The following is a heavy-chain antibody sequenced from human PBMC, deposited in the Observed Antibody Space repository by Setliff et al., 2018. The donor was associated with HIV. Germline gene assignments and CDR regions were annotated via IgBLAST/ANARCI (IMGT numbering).Heavy chain of an antibody. CDR3: AKELAASGLGYFDS. CDR2: ISASGQTL. CDR1: GFSINDHD. Sequence: GSLRLSCVASGFSINDHDMNWVRQAPGKGLEWVSHISASGQTLYYADSVRGRITVSRDNSKNTVYLQMNSLRAEDTAEYYCAKELAASGLGYFDSWGRGILVTVSS. J-gene: IGHJ4*02. V-gene: IGHV3-11*01. D-gene: IGHD3-22*01.